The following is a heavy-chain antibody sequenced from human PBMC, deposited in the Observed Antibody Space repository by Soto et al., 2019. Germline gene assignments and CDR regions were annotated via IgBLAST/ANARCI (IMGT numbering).Heavy chain of an antibody. CDR1: GFIFDDYA. Sequence: EVQLVESGGGLVQPGRSLRLSCAASGFIFDDYAMHWVRQAPGKGLEWVSSVSRDSRSIAYAGSVQGRFTLSRDNAKNSLSLQMNSLTTEDAAFYYCARGPAVTTLPVFDLWGQGTVVTVSS. D-gene: IGHD4-17*01. CDR2: VSRDSRSI. V-gene: IGHV3-9*01. CDR3: ARGPAVTTLPVFDL. J-gene: IGHJ3*01.